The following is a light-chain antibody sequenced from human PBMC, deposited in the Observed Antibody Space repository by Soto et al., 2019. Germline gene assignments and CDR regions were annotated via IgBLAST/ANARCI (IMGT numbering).Light chain of an antibody. J-gene: IGLJ2*01. CDR3: SSYAASNNLGV. V-gene: IGLV2-8*01. Sequence: QSALTQPPSASGSPGQSVTISCTGTSSDVGGYNYVSWYQQHPGKAPKVMIYEVSKRPSGVPDRFSGSKSGNTASLTVSGLQAEDEADYYCSSYAASNNLGVFGGGTKLTVL. CDR1: SSDVGGYNY. CDR2: EVS.